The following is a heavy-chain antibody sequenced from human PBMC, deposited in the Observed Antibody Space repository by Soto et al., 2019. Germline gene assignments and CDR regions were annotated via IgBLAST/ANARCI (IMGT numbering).Heavy chain of an antibody. CDR2: IYWDDDN. D-gene: IGHD2-2*01. CDR1: GFSLSTSGVG. J-gene: IGHJ5*02. Sequence: SGPTLVNPTPTLTLTCTFSGFSLSTSGVGVGWIRQPPGKALEWLALIYWDDDNRYSPSLKSRITITKDTSKTHVVLTMTNLDPVDTATYSCARSISLPASAYNWCDPWGQGTPVTVSS. V-gene: IGHV2-5*02. CDR3: ARSISLPASAYNWCDP.